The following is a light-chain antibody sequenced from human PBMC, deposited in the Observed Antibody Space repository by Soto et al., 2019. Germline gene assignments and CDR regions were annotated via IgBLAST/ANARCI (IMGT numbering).Light chain of an antibody. CDR2: EDN. CDR3: QSYDSSNVV. CDR1: SGSIASNY. Sequence: NFMLTQPHSVSESPGKTVTISCTRSSGSIASNYVQWYQQRPGSAPTTVIYEDNQRPSVVPDRFSGSIDSSSNSASLTISGLKNEDEADYYCQSYDSSNVVFGGGTQLTVL. V-gene: IGLV6-57*04. J-gene: IGLJ2*01.